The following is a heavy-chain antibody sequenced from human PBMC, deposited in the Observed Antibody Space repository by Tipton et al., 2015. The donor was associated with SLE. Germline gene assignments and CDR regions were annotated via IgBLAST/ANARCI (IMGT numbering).Heavy chain of an antibody. CDR2: IRYDGSNK. D-gene: IGHD4-17*01. V-gene: IGHV3-30*02. Sequence: SLRLSCAASGFTFSSYGMHWVRQAPGKGLEWVAFIRYDGSNKYYADSVKGRFTISRDNTKNSLYLQMNSLRAEDTAVYYCARDGDYGRAFDIWGQGTMVTVSS. CDR1: GFTFSSYG. J-gene: IGHJ3*02. CDR3: ARDGDYGRAFDI.